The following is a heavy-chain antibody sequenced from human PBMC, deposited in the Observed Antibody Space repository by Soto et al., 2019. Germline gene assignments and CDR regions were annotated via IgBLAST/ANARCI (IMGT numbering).Heavy chain of an antibody. V-gene: IGHV3-30*04. J-gene: IGHJ4*01. CDR2: VSYDGSYK. CDR1: GFTFRTFA. CDR3: AREPWGYSGSAKHFDY. Sequence: GGSLRLSCAASGFTFRTFAMHWVRQVPGKGLEWVAVVSYDGSYKSYADSVKGRFTISRDNSKNTLYLQLNSLRADDTAVFYCAREPWGYSGSAKHFDYWGHGTLVTVSS. D-gene: IGHD5-12*01.